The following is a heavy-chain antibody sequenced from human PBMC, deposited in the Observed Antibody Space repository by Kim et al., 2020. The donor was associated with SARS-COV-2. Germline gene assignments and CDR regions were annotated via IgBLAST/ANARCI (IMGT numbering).Heavy chain of an antibody. D-gene: IGHD6-13*01. CDR1: GFTFGTYG. CDR3: AKGQAAAGTWLEPFDV. Sequence: GGSLRLSCAASGFTFGTYGMSWVRQAPGKGLEWVSGISGSGFDIYSADSVKGRFAISRDNSKNMLYFELNSLRAEDTALYFCAKGQAAAGTWLEPFDVWG. CDR2: ISGSGFDI. V-gene: IGHV3-23*01. J-gene: IGHJ3*01.